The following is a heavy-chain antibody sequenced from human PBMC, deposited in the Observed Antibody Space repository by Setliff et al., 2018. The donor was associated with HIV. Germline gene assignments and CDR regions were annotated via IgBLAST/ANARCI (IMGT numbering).Heavy chain of an antibody. J-gene: IGHJ4*02. Sequence: PGGSLRLSCAVSGFTFSNYWWSWLRQAPGKGLEWVANIKQDGREQNYMDSVKGRFSISRDNADNSLYLQMNSLRGEDTAIYYCALLWPFDYWGQGALVTVSS. D-gene: IGHD3-10*01. CDR2: IKQDGREQ. CDR1: GFTFSNYW. V-gene: IGHV3-7*03. CDR3: ALLWPFDY.